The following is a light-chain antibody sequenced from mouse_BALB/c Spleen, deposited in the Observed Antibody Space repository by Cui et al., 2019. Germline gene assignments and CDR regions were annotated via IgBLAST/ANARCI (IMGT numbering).Light chain of an antibody. V-gene: IGKV8-30*01. J-gene: IGKJ5*01. Sequence: DIVMSQSPSSLAVSVGEKVTMSCKSSQSLLYCSNQKNYLAWYQQKPGQSPKLLIYWASTRESGVPDRFTGSGSGTDFTLTISSVKAEDLAVYYCQQYYSYPLTFGAGTKLELK. CDR3: QQYYSYPLT. CDR2: WAS. CDR1: QSLLYCSNQKNY.